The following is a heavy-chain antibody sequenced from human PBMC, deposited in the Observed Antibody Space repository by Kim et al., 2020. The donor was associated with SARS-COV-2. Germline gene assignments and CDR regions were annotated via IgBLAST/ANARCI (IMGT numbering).Heavy chain of an antibody. J-gene: IGHJ4*02. Sequence: SETLSLTCTVSGGSISSGSYYWSWIRQPAGKGLEWIGRIYTSGSTNYNPSRKSRVTISVDTSKNQFSLKLSSVTAADTAVYYCARAPHYYGSGSYYFDYWGQGTLVTVSS. CDR2: IYTSGST. V-gene: IGHV4-61*02. CDR3: ARAPHYYGSGSYYFDY. D-gene: IGHD3-10*01. CDR1: GGSISSGSYY.